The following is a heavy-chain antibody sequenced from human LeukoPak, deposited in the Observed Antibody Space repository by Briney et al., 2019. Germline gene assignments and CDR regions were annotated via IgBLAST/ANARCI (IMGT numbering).Heavy chain of an antibody. D-gene: IGHD3-16*01. CDR2: INHNGNVN. V-gene: IGHV3-7*03. J-gene: IGHJ6*02. Sequence: GGSLRLSCAASGFTFSSYWMNWARQAPGKGLEWVASINHNGNVNYYVDSVKGRFAISRVNAKNSLYLQMSNLRAEDTAVYFCARGGGLDVWGQGATVTVSS. CDR3: ARGGGLDV. CDR1: GFTFSSYW.